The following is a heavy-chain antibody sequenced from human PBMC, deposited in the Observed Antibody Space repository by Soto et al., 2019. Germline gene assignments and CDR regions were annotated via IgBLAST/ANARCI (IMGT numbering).Heavy chain of an antibody. CDR2: INDSGHS. CDR1: GGSFSGYY. Sequence: SETLSLTXAVYGGSFSGYYWSWIRQPPGKGLEWIGEINDSGHSNYNPSLKSRVTLSLDSSKNHFSLKLSSVTAADTAVYYCARGAGRWQQLGFFDYWGQGTLVTVSS. CDR3: ARGAGRWQQLGFFDY. V-gene: IGHV4-34*01. D-gene: IGHD3-3*02. J-gene: IGHJ4*02.